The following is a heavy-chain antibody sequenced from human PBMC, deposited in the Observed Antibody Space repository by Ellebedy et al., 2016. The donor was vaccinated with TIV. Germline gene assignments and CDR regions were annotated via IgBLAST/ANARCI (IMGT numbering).Heavy chain of an antibody. V-gene: IGHV3-21*01. CDR1: GFTFSSYS. CDR2: ISSSSSYI. CDR3: ARRVYGSGNWFDP. D-gene: IGHD3-10*01. J-gene: IGHJ5*02. Sequence: GESLKISXAASGFTFSSYSMNWVRQAPGKGLEWVSSISSSSSYIYYADSVKGRFTISRDNAKNSLYLQMNSLRAEDTAVYYCARRVYGSGNWFDPWGQGTLVTVSS.